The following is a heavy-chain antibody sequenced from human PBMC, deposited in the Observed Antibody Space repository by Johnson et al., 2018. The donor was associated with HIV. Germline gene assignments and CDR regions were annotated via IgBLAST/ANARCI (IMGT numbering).Heavy chain of an antibody. CDR1: GFTFSSYA. D-gene: IGHD2-21*01. V-gene: IGHV3-23*04. Sequence: MLLVESGGGLVQPGGSLRLSCAASGFTFSSYAMSWVRQAPGKGLEWVSAISGSGGSTYYADSVKGRFTISRDNPWNTLYLQMNNLTSEDTAVYYCAKSVVVVLVGNNDDAFDMWGQGTMVTVSS. CDR2: ISGSGGST. CDR3: AKSVVVVLVGNNDDAFDM. J-gene: IGHJ3*02.